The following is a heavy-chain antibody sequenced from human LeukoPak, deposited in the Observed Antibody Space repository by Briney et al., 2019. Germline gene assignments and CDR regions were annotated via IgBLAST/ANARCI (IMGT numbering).Heavy chain of an antibody. CDR2: ISYDGSNK. V-gene: IGHV3-30*04. CDR3: ARDQGGYSYVMGYFDY. Sequence: PGGSLRLSCAASGFTFSSYAMHWVRQAPGKGLEWVAVISYDGSNKYYADSVKGRFTISRDNSKNTLYLQMNSLRAEDTAVYHCARDQGGYSYVMGYFDYWGQGTLVTVSS. D-gene: IGHD5-18*01. CDR1: GFTFSSYA. J-gene: IGHJ4*02.